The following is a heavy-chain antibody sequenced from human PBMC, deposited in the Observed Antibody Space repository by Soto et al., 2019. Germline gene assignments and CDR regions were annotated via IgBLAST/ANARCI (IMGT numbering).Heavy chain of an antibody. D-gene: IGHD5-12*01. Sequence: EVQLVESGGGLVQPGGSLRLSCAASGFTVSSHYMSWVRQAPGKGLEWVSVIYSGGSTYYADSVKGRFTISRDNSKNTLYLQMNSLRAEDTAVYYCAREIRGSGYARGDYWGQGTLVTVSS. J-gene: IGHJ4*02. CDR1: GFTVSSHY. CDR2: IYSGGST. V-gene: IGHV3-66*01. CDR3: AREIRGSGYARGDY.